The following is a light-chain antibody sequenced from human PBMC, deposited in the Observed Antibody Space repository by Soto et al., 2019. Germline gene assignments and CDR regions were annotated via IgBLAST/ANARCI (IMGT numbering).Light chain of an antibody. CDR2: GAS. CDR1: QSVSSSY. CDR3: QQYGSSPYT. Sequence: EIVLTQSPGTLSLSPGERATLSCRASQSVSSSYLAWYQQQPGQATRLLIYGASSRAAGITDRFSGSGSGTDFTLTISRLEPADVAVYYCQQYGSSPYTFGQGTKLEIK. V-gene: IGKV3-20*01. J-gene: IGKJ2*01.